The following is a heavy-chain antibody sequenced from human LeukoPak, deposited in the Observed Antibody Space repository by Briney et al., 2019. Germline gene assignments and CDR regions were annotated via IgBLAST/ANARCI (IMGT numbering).Heavy chain of an antibody. CDR2: IYNSGST. V-gene: IGHV4-38-2*02. J-gene: IGHJ4*02. CDR1: GYSISSGYD. Sequence: SETLSLTCTVSGYSISSGYDWGWIRQSPGKGLEWIGSIYNSGSTYYSPSLKSLVTISIDTSKNQFSLKLSSVTAADTAVYYCARDTPTAYCSVGSCYFDYWGQGSLVTVSS. CDR3: ARDTPTAYCSVGSCYFDY. D-gene: IGHD2-15*01.